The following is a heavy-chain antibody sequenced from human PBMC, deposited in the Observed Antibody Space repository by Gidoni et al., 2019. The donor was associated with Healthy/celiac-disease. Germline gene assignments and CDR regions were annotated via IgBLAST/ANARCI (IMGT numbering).Heavy chain of an antibody. CDR2: INPNSGGT. CDR3: ARVGAAAGTGAYYFDY. CDR1: GYPFTGYY. J-gene: IGHJ4*02. D-gene: IGHD6-13*01. Sequence: QVQLVQSGAEVKKPGASVKVSCKASGYPFTGYYMHWVRQAPGQGLEWMGWINPNSGGTNYAQKFQGRVTMTRDTSISTAYMELSRLRSDDTAVYYCARVGAAAGTGAYYFDYWGQGTLVTVSS. V-gene: IGHV1-2*02.